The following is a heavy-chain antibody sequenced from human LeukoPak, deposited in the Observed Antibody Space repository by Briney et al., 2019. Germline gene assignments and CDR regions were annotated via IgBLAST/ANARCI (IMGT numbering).Heavy chain of an antibody. CDR3: AKDQDPHSYGSGSYAPFDY. J-gene: IGHJ4*02. D-gene: IGHD3-10*01. CDR1: GFTFSSYS. CDR2: ISGSGGST. V-gene: IGHV3-23*01. Sequence: GGSLRLSCAASGFTFSSYSMNWVRQAPGKGLEWVSHISGSGGSTKYSGSVKGRITISRDNSKNTLYLQINSLGADDTAVYYCAKDQDPHSYGSGSYAPFDYWGQGTLVTVSS.